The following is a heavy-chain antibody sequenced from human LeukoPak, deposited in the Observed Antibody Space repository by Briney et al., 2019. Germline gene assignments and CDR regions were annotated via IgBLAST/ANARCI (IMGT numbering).Heavy chain of an antibody. J-gene: IGHJ6*02. CDR1: GGSFSGYY. V-gene: IGHV4-34*01. D-gene: IGHD3-3*01. CDR2: INHSGST. Sequence: SETLSLTCAVYGGSFSGYYWSWIRQPPGKGLEWIGEINHSGSTNYNPSLKSRVTISVDTSKNQFSLKLSSVTAADTAVCYCARAPYDFWSGPPYYYGMDVWGQGTTVTVSS. CDR3: ARAPYDFWSGPPYYYGMDV.